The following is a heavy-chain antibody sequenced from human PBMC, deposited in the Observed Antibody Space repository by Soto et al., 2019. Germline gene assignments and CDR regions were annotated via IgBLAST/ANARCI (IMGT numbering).Heavy chain of an antibody. CDR1: GYTFTGYY. D-gene: IGHD6-6*01. J-gene: IGHJ5*02. V-gene: IGHV1-2*02. CDR2: INPNSGGT. CDR3: ASTYHYSSSSWGCWFDP. Sequence: AAVKGSCKASGYTFTGYYMHWGRQAPGQGLEWMGWINPNSGGTNYAQKFQGRVTMTRDTSISTAYMELSRLRSDDTAVYYCASTYHYSSSSWGCWFDPWGQGTLVTVSS.